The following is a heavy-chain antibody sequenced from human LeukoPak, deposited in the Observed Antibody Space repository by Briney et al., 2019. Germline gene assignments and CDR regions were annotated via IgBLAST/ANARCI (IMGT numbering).Heavy chain of an antibody. Sequence: GGSLRLSCAASGFTFSSYSVNWVRQAPGKGLEWVSSISSSSSYIYYADSVKGRFTISRDNAKNSLYLQINSLRAEDTAVYYCARSLWFGEPFLFDYWGQGTLVTVSS. V-gene: IGHV3-21*01. CDR3: ARSLWFGEPFLFDY. D-gene: IGHD3-10*01. CDR2: ISSSSSYI. J-gene: IGHJ4*02. CDR1: GFTFSSYS.